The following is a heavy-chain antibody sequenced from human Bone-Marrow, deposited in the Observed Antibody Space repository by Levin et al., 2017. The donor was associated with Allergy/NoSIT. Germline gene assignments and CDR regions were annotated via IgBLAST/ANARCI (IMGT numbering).Heavy chain of an antibody. V-gene: IGHV1-69*13. Sequence: SVKVSCKASGGTLSNYAISWVRQAPGQGLEWMGGIIPAFDSTNYAQKFQGRVTITADESTRTSHMELRSLRFEDTAVYYCARARGGFYGSGSFDFWGQGTLVTVSS. CDR3: ARARGGFYGSGSFDF. CDR2: IIPAFDST. J-gene: IGHJ4*02. CDR1: GGTLSNYA. D-gene: IGHD3-10*01.